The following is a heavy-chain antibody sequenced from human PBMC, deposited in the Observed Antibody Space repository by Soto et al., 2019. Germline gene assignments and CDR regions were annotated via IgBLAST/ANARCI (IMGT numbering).Heavy chain of an antibody. CDR3: TLWFGELLRDY. CDR1: GFTSSGSD. D-gene: IGHD3-10*01. J-gene: IGHJ4*02. V-gene: IGHV3-73*02. Sequence: EVQLVESGGGLVQPGGSLKLSCTASGFTSSGSDMHWVRQASGKGLEWVGRIRSKANNYAASYGASVKGRFTISRDDSKNTAYLQMNSLKTEDTVLYYCTLWFGELLRDYWGQGILVTVSS. CDR2: IRSKANNYAA.